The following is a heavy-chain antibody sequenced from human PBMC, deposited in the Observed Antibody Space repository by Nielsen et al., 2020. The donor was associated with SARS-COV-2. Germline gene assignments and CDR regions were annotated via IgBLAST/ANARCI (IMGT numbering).Heavy chain of an antibody. D-gene: IGHD4-23*01. CDR2: IKQDGSEK. Sequence: GESLKISCAASGFTFSSYWMNWVRQAPGKGLEWVANIKQDGSEKYYGDSVKGRFTISRDNSKNTLYLQMNSLRAEDTAVYYCAKDATVVTLQGDYWGQGTLVTVSS. CDR1: GFTFSSYW. J-gene: IGHJ4*02. V-gene: IGHV3-7*03. CDR3: AKDATVVTLQGDY.